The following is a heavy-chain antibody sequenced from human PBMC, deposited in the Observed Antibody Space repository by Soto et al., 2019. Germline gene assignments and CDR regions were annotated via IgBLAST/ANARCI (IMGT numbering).Heavy chain of an antibody. Sequence: ASVKVSGKKSGYTFTSDYMHWVRQAPGQGLGWMGIINPSGGSTSYAQKFQGRVTMTRDTSTSTVYMELSSLSSEDTAGYYCARDGSSSSCFDYWGQGTLVTVSS. CDR1: GYTFTSDY. V-gene: IGHV1-46*01. D-gene: IGHD6-6*01. CDR2: INPSGGST. J-gene: IGHJ4*02. CDR3: ARDGSSSSCFDY.